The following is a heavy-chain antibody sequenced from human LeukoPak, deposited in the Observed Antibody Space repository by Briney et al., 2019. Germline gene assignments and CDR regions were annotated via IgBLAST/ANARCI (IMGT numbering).Heavy chain of an antibody. V-gene: IGHV1-18*01. Sequence: GASVKVSCKASGYTFTSYGISWVRQAPGQGLEWMGWISAYNGNTNYAQKLQGRVTMTTDTSTSTAYMELRSLRSDDTAVYYCARDDRIAAAGMFDYWGQGTLVTVSS. D-gene: IGHD6-13*01. CDR2: ISAYNGNT. CDR1: GYTFTSYG. J-gene: IGHJ4*02. CDR3: ARDDRIAAAGMFDY.